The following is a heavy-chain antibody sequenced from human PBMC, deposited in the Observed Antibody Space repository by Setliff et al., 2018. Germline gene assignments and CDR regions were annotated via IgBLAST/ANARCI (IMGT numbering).Heavy chain of an antibody. V-gene: IGHV4-4*07. J-gene: IGHJ6*03. CDR1: GGSIGSYY. D-gene: IGHD2-15*01. CDR3: ARVRIVPYCMDV. Sequence: PSETLSLTCTVSGGSIGSYYWTWIRQPAGRGLEWIGRIYTTGSTNFNPSLNRRVTMSLDKSKNQFSLKLSSVTAADSAVYFCARVRIVPYCMDVWGKGTTVTVSS. CDR2: IYTTGST.